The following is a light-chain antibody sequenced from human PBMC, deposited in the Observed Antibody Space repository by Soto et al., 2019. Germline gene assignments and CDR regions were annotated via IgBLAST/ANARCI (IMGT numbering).Light chain of an antibody. V-gene: IGKV3-20*01. CDR1: QSVSSTF. CDR3: QHYHDSPPTWT. Sequence: EIVLTQSPGTLSLSPGEGATLSCRASQSVSSTFLAWYQQKPGQAPRLLIYGTSSRATGIPDRFSGSGSGTDFTLTISRLEPEDFAVYYCQHYHDSPPTWTVGHGTKVDIK. CDR2: GTS. J-gene: IGKJ1*01.